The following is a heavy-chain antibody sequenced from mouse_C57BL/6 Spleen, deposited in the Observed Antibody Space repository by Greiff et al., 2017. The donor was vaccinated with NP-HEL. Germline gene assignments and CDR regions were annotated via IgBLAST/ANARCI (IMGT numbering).Heavy chain of an antibody. CDR3: AGYSKDFDY. V-gene: IGHV1-59*01. CDR2: IDPSDSYT. Sequence: QVQLQQPGAELVRPGTSVKLSCKASGYTFTSYWMHWVKQRPGQGLEWIGVIDPSDSYTNYNQKFKGKATLTVDTSSSTAYMQLSSLTSEDSAVYYCAGYSKDFDYWGKGTTLTVSS. D-gene: IGHD2-5*01. J-gene: IGHJ2*01. CDR1: GYTFTSYW.